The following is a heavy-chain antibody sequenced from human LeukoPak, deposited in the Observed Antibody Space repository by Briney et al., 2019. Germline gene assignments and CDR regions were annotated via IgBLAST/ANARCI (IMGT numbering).Heavy chain of an antibody. Sequence: GGSLRLSCTASGFTFSAYEMNWVRQAPGKGLEWVSYISNSGSTIYYADSVKGRFTISRDNAKNSLYLQMDSLRAEDTAVYYCAGRGYGSGSYYRSWGQGTLVTVSS. CDR1: GFTFSAYE. CDR2: ISNSGSTI. J-gene: IGHJ5*02. V-gene: IGHV3-48*03. D-gene: IGHD3-10*01. CDR3: AGRGYGSGSYYRS.